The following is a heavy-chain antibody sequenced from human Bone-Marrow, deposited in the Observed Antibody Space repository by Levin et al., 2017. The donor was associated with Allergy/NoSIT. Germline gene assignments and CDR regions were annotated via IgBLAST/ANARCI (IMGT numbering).Heavy chain of an antibody. CDR2: IYSSGAT. D-gene: IGHD2-15*01. V-gene: IGHV4-39*07. CDR1: GGSITSGTYY. CDR3: VRDVVVVVNGNQYSYHGMDV. Sequence: SCTVSGGSITSGTYYWGWVRQPPGKGLEWIGSIYSSGATYYNPSLKNRITVSADTSKNQVSLNLNSVTAADTAVYYCVRDVVVVVNGNQYSYHGMDVWGQGTTVTVSS. J-gene: IGHJ6*02.